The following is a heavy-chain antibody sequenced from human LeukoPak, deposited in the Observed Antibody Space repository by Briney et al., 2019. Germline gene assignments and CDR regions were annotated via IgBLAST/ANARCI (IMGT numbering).Heavy chain of an antibody. J-gene: IGHJ6*03. CDR1: GFTFSSYG. CDR3: AKDERITMVRGVIYYYMDV. V-gene: IGHV3-30*18. Sequence: GGSLRLSCAASGFTFSSYGMHWVRQAPGKGLEWVAVISYDGSNKYYADSVKGRFTISRDNSKNTLYLQMNSLRAEDTAVYYCAKDERITMVRGVIYYYMDVWGKGTTVTISS. D-gene: IGHD3-10*01. CDR2: ISYDGSNK.